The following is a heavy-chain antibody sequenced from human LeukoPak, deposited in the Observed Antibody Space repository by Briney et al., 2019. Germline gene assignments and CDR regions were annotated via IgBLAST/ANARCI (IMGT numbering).Heavy chain of an antibody. V-gene: IGHV1-3*01. Sequence: HVASVKVSCKASGYTFTSYYMHWVRQAPGQRLEWMGWINAGNGNTKYSQKFQGRVTITRDTSASTAYMELSSLRSEDTAVYYCARERGVGATKVNWFDPWGQGTLVTVSS. J-gene: IGHJ5*02. CDR2: INAGNGNT. D-gene: IGHD1-26*01. CDR3: ARERGVGATKVNWFDP. CDR1: GYTFTSYY.